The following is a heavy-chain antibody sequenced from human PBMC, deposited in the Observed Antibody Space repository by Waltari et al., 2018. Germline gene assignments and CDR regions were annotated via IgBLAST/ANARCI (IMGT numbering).Heavy chain of an antibody. D-gene: IGHD2-21*01. CDR2: RYFTGTT. J-gene: IGHJ4*02. V-gene: IGHV4-39*01. Sequence: QVRLRESGPGLVKPSETLSLTCAVSGASVASAAHDWGWIRQSPERGLEWIGTRYFTGTTHYKPSLRSRVTISADTSRDQFSLRVNSVTAADTAVYYCAGTDLHTKIAFDSWGQGTQVTVSA. CDR1: GASVASAAHD. CDR3: AGTDLHTKIAFDS.